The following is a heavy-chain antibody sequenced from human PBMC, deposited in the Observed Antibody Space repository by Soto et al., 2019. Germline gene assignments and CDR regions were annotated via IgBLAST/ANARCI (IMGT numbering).Heavy chain of an antibody. D-gene: IGHD3-10*01. CDR3: ASLKPYYYGSGSYYPSY. J-gene: IGHJ4*02. V-gene: IGHV4-34*01. CDR1: GGSFSGYY. Sequence: QVQLQQWGAGLLKPSETLSLTCAVYGGSFSGYYWSWIRQPPGKGLEWIGEINHSGSTNYNPSLKSRVTISVDTSKNQFSLKLSSVTAADTAVYYCASLKPYYYGSGSYYPSYWGQGTLVTVSS. CDR2: INHSGST.